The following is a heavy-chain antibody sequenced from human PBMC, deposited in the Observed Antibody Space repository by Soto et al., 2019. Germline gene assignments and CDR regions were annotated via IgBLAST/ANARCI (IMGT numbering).Heavy chain of an antibody. CDR2: ISSNSDTI. CDR3: AKDMNWGGMTTIHYFDS. J-gene: IGHJ4*02. V-gene: IGHV3-9*02. Sequence: EVQLVESGGGLVQPGRSLRLSCVASGFTADDYALHWVRQAPGKGLEWVSGISSNSDTIHYADSVKGRFTISRDNAKNCLFLQMNSLRPADTAVYYCAKDMNWGGMTTIHYFDSWGQGTLVTVSS. D-gene: IGHD4-17*01. CDR1: GFTADDYA.